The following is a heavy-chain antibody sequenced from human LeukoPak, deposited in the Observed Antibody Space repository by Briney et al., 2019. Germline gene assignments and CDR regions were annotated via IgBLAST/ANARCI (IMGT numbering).Heavy chain of an antibody. CDR1: GFTFNTYW. Sequence: GGSLRLSCAASGFTFNTYWMHWVRHAPGKGLVWISSINADGSSTSYADSMKGRFTISRDNAKNTLYLQMNSLRAEDTAVYYCASQQSFHYYYMDVWGKGTTVTVSS. V-gene: IGHV3-74*01. J-gene: IGHJ6*03. CDR2: INADGSST. D-gene: IGHD2/OR15-2a*01. CDR3: ASQQSFHYYYMDV.